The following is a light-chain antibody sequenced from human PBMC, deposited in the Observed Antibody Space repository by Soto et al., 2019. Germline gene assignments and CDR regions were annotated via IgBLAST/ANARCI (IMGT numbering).Light chain of an antibody. V-gene: IGKV1-27*01. CDR3: QKYNRDPVM. CDR2: AAS. CDR1: PGISNY. Sequence: DIQMTQSPSSLSASVGDRVTITCRARPGISNYLAWYQQRPGKPPRLLIYAASALQSGVPSRFRGSGAVTECTLTISDLQPEDVAAYYCQKYNRDPVMVGGGTKVEIK. J-gene: IGKJ4*01.